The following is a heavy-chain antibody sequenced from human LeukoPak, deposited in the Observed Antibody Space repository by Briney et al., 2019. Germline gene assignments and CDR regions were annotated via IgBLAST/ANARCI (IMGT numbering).Heavy chain of an antibody. J-gene: IGHJ4*02. CDR3: ATQYGSDAYYFDY. V-gene: IGHV1-46*01. Sequence: SVKVSCKASGYTFTSYYMHWVRQAPGQGLEWMGIINPSGGSTSYAQKFQGRVTMTRDTSTSTVYMELSSLRSEDTAVYYCATQYGSDAYYFDYWDQGTLVTVSS. CDR2: INPSGGST. CDR1: GYTFTSYY. D-gene: IGHD3-10*01.